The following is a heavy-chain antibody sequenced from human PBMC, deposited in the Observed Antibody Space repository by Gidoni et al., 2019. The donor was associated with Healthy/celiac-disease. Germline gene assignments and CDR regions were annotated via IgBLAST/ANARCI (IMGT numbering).Heavy chain of an antibody. CDR3: VFSDY. Sequence: QVQLQQWGAGLSKPSETLSITCAVYGGSFSGYYWSWIRQPPGKGLEWIGEINHSGSTNYNPSLKSRVTISVDTSKNQFSLKLSSVTAADTAVYYCVFSDYWGQGTLVTVSS. CDR2: INHSGST. J-gene: IGHJ4*02. D-gene: IGHD3-10*02. V-gene: IGHV4-34*01. CDR1: GGSFSGYY.